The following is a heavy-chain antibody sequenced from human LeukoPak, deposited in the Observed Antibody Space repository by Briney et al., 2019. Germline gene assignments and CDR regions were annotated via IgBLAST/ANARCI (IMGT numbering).Heavy chain of an antibody. D-gene: IGHD5-18*01. J-gene: IGHJ4*02. CDR1: GFTFSSYW. CDR2: INSDGSST. Sequence: GGSLRLSCAAPGFTFSSYWMHWVRQAPGKGLVWVSRINSDGSSTSYADSVKGRFTISRDNAKNTLYLQMNSLRAEDTAVYYCARGGRYSYDFFDYWGQGTLVTVSS. V-gene: IGHV3-74*01. CDR3: ARGGRYSYDFFDY.